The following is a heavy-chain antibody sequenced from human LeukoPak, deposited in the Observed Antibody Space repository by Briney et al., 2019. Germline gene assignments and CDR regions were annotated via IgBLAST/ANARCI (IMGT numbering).Heavy chain of an antibody. V-gene: IGHV3-66*01. Sequence: PGGSLRLSCAASGFTVSNNYMTWVRQAPGKGLEWVSVIYSGNRTKYADSVKGRFIISRDYSKNTLYLQMNSLRAEDTAVYYCARDLVSGWYLFPTYYYYGMDVWGQGTTVTVSS. CDR2: IYSGNRT. CDR3: ARDLVSGWYLFPTYYYYGMDV. D-gene: IGHD6-19*01. CDR1: GFTVSNNY. J-gene: IGHJ6*02.